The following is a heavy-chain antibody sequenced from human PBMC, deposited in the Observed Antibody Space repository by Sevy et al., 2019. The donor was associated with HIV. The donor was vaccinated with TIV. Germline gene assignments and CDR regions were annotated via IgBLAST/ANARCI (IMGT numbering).Heavy chain of an antibody. CDR2: ISASGGTT. D-gene: IGHD6-19*01. CDR1: GFTFSSYA. Sequence: GGSLRLSCAASGFTFSSYAMSWVRQAPKKGLEWVSTISASGGTTYYADSVKGRFITSRDNSKNTLYLQMNTLRAEDTAVYYCANQGHSSGWYYFDYWGQGTLVTVSS. CDR3: ANQGHSSGWYYFDY. J-gene: IGHJ4*02. V-gene: IGHV3-23*01.